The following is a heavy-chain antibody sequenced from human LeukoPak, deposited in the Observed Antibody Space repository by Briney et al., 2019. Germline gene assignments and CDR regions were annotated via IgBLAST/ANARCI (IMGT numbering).Heavy chain of an antibody. CDR1: GYTFTGYY. D-gene: IGHD6-13*01. CDR2: IIPILGIA. J-gene: IGHJ4*02. Sequence: GASVKVSCKASGYTFTGYYMHWVRQAPGQGLEWMGRIIPILGIANYAQKFQGRVTITADKSTSTAYMELSSLRSEDTAVYYCAREYSSSWYGMGRYWGQGTLVTVSS. CDR3: AREYSSSWYGMGRY. V-gene: IGHV1-69*04.